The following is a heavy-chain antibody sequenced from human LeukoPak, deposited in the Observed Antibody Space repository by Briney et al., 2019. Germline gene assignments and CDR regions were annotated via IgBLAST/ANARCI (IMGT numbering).Heavy chain of an antibody. CDR3: ASQSIAARSIVY. Sequence: SETLSLTCTVPGGSLSSDYWSWIRQPPGKGLEWIGYIYYSGSTNYNPSLKSRVTISVDTSKNQFSLKLSSVTAADTAVYYCASQSIAARSIVYWGQGTLVTVSS. D-gene: IGHD6-6*01. CDR2: IYYSGST. J-gene: IGHJ4*02. CDR1: GGSLSSDY. V-gene: IGHV4-59*01.